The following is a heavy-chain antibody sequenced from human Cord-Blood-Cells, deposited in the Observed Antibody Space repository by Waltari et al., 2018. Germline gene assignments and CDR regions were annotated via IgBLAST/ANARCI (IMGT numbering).Heavy chain of an antibody. Sequence: QVQLVESGGGVVQPGRSLRLSCAASGFTFIRYGMPWARQAPGKGLGGVAVIWYDGSNKYYADSVKGRFTISRDNSKNTLYLQMNSLRAEDTAVYYCARDQAGEGYFDLWGRGTLVTVSS. CDR1: GFTFIRYG. CDR2: IWYDGSNK. J-gene: IGHJ2*01. CDR3: ARDQAGEGYFDL. V-gene: IGHV3-33*01. D-gene: IGHD7-27*01.